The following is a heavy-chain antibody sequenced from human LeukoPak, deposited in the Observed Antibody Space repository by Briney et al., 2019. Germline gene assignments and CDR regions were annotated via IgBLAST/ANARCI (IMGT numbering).Heavy chain of an antibody. CDR1: GYSISSGYY. CDR2: IYHNGNT. V-gene: IGHV4-38-2*02. Sequence: PSETLSLTCTVSGYSISSGYYWGWIRQPPGQGLEWIGSIYHNGNTYYNPSLKSRVTISVDTSKNQFSLKLSPVTAADTAVYYCARDSLQLWSYFDYWGQGTLVTVSS. CDR3: ARDSLQLWSYFDY. D-gene: IGHD5-18*01. J-gene: IGHJ4*02.